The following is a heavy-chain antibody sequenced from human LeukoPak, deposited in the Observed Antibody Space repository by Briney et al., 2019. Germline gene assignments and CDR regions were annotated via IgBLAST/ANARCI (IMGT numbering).Heavy chain of an antibody. Sequence: GGSLRLSCAASGFSVSTYGMHWVRQAPGKGLQWVAIISTDGSHKHYADSVKGRLTISRDNSKNTLYLQMNSLGPEDTAVYYCAREGSISSSWRQRFYFYALDVWGQGTTVTVSS. CDR2: ISTDGSHK. D-gene: IGHD6-13*01. J-gene: IGHJ6*02. CDR1: GFSVSTYG. V-gene: IGHV3-30*03. CDR3: AREGSISSSWRQRFYFYALDV.